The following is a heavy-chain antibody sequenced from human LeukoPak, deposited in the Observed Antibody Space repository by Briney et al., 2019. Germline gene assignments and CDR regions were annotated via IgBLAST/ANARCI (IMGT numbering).Heavy chain of an antibody. CDR2: ISRGSHTI. CDR1: GLSFSGYS. J-gene: IGHJ4*02. CDR3: SRETTSGY. Sequence: PGGSLRLSCAASGLSFSGYSMNWVRQPPGQGLEWISYISRGSHTIYYADSVRGRFTISRDDAKNSLYLQMNSLRAEDTGIYYCSRETTSGYWGQGTLVTVSS. D-gene: IGHD1-1*01. V-gene: IGHV3-48*04.